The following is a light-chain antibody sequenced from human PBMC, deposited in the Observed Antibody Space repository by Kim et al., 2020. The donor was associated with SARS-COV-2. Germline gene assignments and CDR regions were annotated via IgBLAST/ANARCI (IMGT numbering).Light chain of an antibody. CDR1: QSVGSSY. CDR3: QQYGSSLRFT. CDR2: GAS. Sequence: EIVLTQSPGPLSLSPWERATLPCRASQSVGSSYVAWYQQKPGQAPRLLIYGASSRATGIPDRFSGSGSGTDFTLTISRLEPEDFAVYYCQQYGSSLRFTFGPGTKVDIK. V-gene: IGKV3-20*01. J-gene: IGKJ3*01.